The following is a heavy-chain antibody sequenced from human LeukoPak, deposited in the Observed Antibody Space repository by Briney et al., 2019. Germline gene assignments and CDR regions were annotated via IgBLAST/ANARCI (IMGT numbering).Heavy chain of an antibody. D-gene: IGHD3-10*01. CDR2: IYYSGST. J-gene: IGHJ4*02. CDR3: AREYYYGSRSFAY. V-gene: IGHV4-39*07. Sequence: SETLSLTCTVSGGSINSRSYYWGWIRQPPGKGLEWIGSIYYSGSTSYNPSLKSRVTISVDTPKNQFSLRLSSVTAADTALYYCAREYYYGSRSFAYWGQGTLVTVSS. CDR1: GGSINSRSYY.